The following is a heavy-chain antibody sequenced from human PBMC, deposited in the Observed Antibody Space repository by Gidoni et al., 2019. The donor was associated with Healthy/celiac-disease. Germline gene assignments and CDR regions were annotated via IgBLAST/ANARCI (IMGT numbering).Heavy chain of an antibody. CDR1: GFTFSSYA. CDR2: ISFDGSYK. D-gene: IGHD3-10*01. V-gene: IGHV3-30*18. Sequence: GFTFSSYAMHWVRQAPGTGLEWVAVISFDGSYKYYSDSVKGRFTISRDNSKNTLYLQMNSLRDEDTAVYYCAKDLSGSGSFDYWGQGTLVTVSS. J-gene: IGHJ4*02. CDR3: AKDLSGSGSFDY.